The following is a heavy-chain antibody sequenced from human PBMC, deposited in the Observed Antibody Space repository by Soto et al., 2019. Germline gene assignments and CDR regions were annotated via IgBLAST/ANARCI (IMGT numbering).Heavy chain of an antibody. CDR1: GGTFSTYP. Sequence: QVQLVQSGAEVKKPGSSVKVSCKASGGTFSTYPINWVRQAPGQGLEYMGGIIPKFGTTNYAQKFRGTVTITADESTSTAYMELNNLRSEDTAVDYSARGASNSTGCDIWFDPWGQGTLVTVSS. J-gene: IGHJ5*02. V-gene: IGHV1-69*01. CDR2: IIPKFGTT. D-gene: IGHD6-19*01. CDR3: ARGASNSTGCDIWFDP.